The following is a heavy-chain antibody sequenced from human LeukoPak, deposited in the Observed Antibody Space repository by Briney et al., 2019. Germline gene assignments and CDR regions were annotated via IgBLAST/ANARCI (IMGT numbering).Heavy chain of an antibody. CDR2: INPNSGGT. V-gene: IGHV1-2*02. Sequence: ASVKVSCKSSGYTFTGYYMHWVRQAPGQGLEWMGWINPNSGGTNYAQKFQGRVTMTRDTSISTAYMELSRLKSDDTAVYYCARDRPWYYYDSSGYSPWGQGTLVTVSS. CDR3: ARDRPWYYYDSSGYSP. CDR1: GYTFTGYY. D-gene: IGHD3-22*01. J-gene: IGHJ5*02.